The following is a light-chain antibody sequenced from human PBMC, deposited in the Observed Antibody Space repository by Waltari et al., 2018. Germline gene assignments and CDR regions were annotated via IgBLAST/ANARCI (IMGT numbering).Light chain of an antibody. J-gene: IGLJ2*01. Sequence: QSALTQPASVSGSPGQSITISFTGTSSDVGGFTLVSWYQQHPGKAPKLIIYEVQNRPSGVSTRFSGSKSGYTASLTISGLQPGDEADYYCISYTATKTLVFGGGTKLTVL. V-gene: IGLV2-14*01. CDR3: ISYTATKTLV. CDR2: EVQ. CDR1: SSDVGGFTL.